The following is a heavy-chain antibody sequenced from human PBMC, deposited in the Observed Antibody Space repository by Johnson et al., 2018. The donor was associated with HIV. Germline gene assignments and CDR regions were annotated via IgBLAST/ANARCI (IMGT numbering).Heavy chain of an antibody. CDR3: AKLVGATHPLDI. J-gene: IGHJ3*02. V-gene: IGHV3-73*01. D-gene: IGHD1-26*01. CDR2: IRGRANTYAT. Sequence: VQLVESGGGVVQPGGSLELSCAASGFTFSGSAMHWVRQASGKGLEWVGRIRGRANTYATAYAASLKGNFTISRDDSTNMLDLQMNSLTTEDTALYYCAKLVGATHPLDIWGQGTMVTVSS. CDR1: GFTFSGSA.